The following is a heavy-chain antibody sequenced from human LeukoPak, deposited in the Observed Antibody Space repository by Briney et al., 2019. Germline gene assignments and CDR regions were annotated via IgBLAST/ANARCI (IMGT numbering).Heavy chain of an antibody. CDR3: ARDGHTYYYDSSGYYRWFDP. J-gene: IGHJ5*02. CDR2: INWNGGST. Sequence: GGSLRLSCAASGFTFDDYGMSWVRQAPGKGLEWVSGINWNGGSTGYADSVKGRFTISRDNAKNSLYLQMNSLRAEDTAVYYCARDGHTYYYDSSGYYRWFDPWGQGTLVTVSS. V-gene: IGHV3-20*04. D-gene: IGHD3-22*01. CDR1: GFTFDDYG.